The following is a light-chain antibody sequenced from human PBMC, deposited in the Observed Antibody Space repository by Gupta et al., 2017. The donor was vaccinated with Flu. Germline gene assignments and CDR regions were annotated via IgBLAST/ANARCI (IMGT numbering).Light chain of an antibody. CDR1: QNVKTY. CDR2: ATS. V-gene: IGKV3-11*01. Sequence: NFTCGASQNVKTYLDWYQQKPGQAPRLLMYATSKRATGIPGRFSGSGSGTDFSLTISSLEPEDFAFYYCQQRKNWPSITFGQGTRLEIK. CDR3: QQRKNWPSIT. J-gene: IGKJ5*01.